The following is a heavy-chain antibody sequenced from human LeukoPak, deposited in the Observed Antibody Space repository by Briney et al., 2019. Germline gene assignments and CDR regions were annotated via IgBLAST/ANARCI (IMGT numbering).Heavy chain of an antibody. CDR2: TYYRSKWYN. J-gene: IGHJ4*02. CDR3: GRATNYFDSCGYSATPFDY. V-gene: IGHV6-1*01. Sequence: SQTLSLTFAISGDSVSSNNPAWNWTRPSPSRGLEWLGRTYYRSKWYNDYAVSVKSRITINPDTSHNQFSLQLNSGTPEGTAVYYCGRATNYFDSCGYSATPFDYWGQGTLVTVSS. CDR1: GDSVSSNNPA. D-gene: IGHD3-22*01.